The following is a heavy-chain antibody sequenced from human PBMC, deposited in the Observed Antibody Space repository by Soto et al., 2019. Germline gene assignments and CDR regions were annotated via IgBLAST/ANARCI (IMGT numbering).Heavy chain of an antibody. V-gene: IGHV1-46*01. CDR1: GYTFTNYF. J-gene: IGHJ4*02. CDR2: INPSGGWT. D-gene: IGHD5-12*01. Sequence: SVKVSCKAFGYTFTNYFMHWVRQARVQGLEWMGTINPSGGWTRYGQSYQGRLTLTRDTSTNTVYMELNSLTSDDAAVYYCARAAYSGPDYWGQGTLVTVSS. CDR3: ARAAYSGPDY.